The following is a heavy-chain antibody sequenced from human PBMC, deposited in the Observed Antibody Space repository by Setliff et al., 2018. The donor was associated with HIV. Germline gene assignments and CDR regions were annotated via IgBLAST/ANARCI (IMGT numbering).Heavy chain of an antibody. CDR1: GGSISSSSHY. CDR2: IYYSGST. V-gene: IGHV4-39*01. CDR3: ARHNTGYSYGYDYYYYYMDV. D-gene: IGHD5-18*01. Sequence: SETLSLTCTVSGGSISSSSHYWGWIRQPPGKGLEWIGSIYYSGSTYYNPSLKSRVTISVDTSKNQFSLKLSSVTAADTAVYYCARHNTGYSYGYDYYYYYMDVWGKGTTVTVSS. J-gene: IGHJ6*03.